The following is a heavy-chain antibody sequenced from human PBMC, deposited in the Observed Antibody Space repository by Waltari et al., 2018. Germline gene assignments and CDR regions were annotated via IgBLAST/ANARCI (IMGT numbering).Heavy chain of an antibody. CDR2: IYSGGST. Sequence: EVQLVESGGGLVQPGGSLRLSCAASGFTVSSSYRSWVRQPPGKGLEWISVIYSGGSTYYADSVKGRFTISRDNSENTLYLQMNGLRAEDTAVYYCARDRSSLYWGQGTLVTVSS. V-gene: IGHV3-66*01. CDR1: GFTVSSSY. CDR3: ARDRSSLY. J-gene: IGHJ4*02.